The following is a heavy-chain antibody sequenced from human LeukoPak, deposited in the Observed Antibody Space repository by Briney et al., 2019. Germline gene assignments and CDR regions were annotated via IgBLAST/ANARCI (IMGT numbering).Heavy chain of an antibody. D-gene: IGHD3-22*01. J-gene: IGHJ4*02. Sequence: SASPSLTCTVSGGSISTSCWSSIRPPAGKGLEWIGRIYTSGSTNYTPSLKSRVTISVDTSKNQFSLKLSSVTAADTAVYYCARDKYYYDSSGPGRWGQGTRVTVSS. CDR2: IYTSGST. CDR1: GGSISTSC. V-gene: IGHV4-4*07. CDR3: ARDKYYYDSSGPGR.